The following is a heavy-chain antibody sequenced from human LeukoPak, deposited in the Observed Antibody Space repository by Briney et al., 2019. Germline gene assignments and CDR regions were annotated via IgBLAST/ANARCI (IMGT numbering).Heavy chain of an antibody. CDR3: AKQGGLSSSPRFDP. V-gene: IGHV3-23*01. CDR2: ISGSGGST. J-gene: IGHJ5*02. CDR1: GFTFSSYA. D-gene: IGHD6-6*01. Sequence: GGSLRLSCAASGFTFSSYAMSWVRQAPGKGLEWVSAISGSGGSTYYADSVKGRFTISRDNSKNTLYLQMNSVRAEDTAVYYCAKQGGLSSSPRFDPWGQGTLVTVSS.